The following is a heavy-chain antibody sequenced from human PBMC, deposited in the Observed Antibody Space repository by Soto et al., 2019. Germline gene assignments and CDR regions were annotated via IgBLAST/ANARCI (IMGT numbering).Heavy chain of an antibody. V-gene: IGHV3-15*01. CDR1: GFTFSNAW. CDR3: TTDPETTRTFYYYYMDV. Sequence: GGSLRLSCAASGFTFSNAWMSWVRQAPGKGLEWVGRIKSKTDGGTTDYAAPVKGRFTISRDDSKNTLYLQMNSLKTEDTAVYYCTTDPETTRTFYYYYMDVWGKGTTVTVSS. CDR2: IKSKTDGGTT. D-gene: IGHD4-17*01. J-gene: IGHJ6*03.